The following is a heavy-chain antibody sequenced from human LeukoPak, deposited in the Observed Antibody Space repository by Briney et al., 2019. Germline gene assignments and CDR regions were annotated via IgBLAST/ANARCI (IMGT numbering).Heavy chain of an antibody. CDR3: AKDGLLWFRESKVPYSRAYFQH. D-gene: IGHD3-10*01. J-gene: IGHJ1*01. Sequence: GGSLRLSCAASGFTVSSNYMSWVRQAPGKGLEWVSVIYSGGSTYYADSVKGRFTISRDNSKNTLYLQMNSLRAEDTAVYYCAKDGLLWFRESKVPYSRAYFQHWGQATLVTVSS. CDR2: IYSGGST. CDR1: GFTVSSNY. V-gene: IGHV3-53*01.